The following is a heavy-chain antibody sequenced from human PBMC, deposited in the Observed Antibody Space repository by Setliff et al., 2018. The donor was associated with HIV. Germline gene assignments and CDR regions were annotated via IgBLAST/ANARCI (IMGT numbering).Heavy chain of an antibody. CDR2: IYWDDDK. CDR3: AHACYYGSGVVSGYFDY. D-gene: IGHD3-10*01. J-gene: IGHJ4*02. Sequence: SGPTLVNPTQTLTLTCTFSGFSLSTSGVGVGWIRQPPGKALVWLALIYWDDDKRYSPSLKSRLTITKDTSKNQVVLTLTNMDPVDTATYYCAHACYYGSGVVSGYFDYWGQGTQVTVSS. CDR1: GFSLSTSGVG. V-gene: IGHV2-5*02.